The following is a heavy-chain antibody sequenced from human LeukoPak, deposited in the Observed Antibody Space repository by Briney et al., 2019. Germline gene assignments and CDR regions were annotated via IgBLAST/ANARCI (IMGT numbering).Heavy chain of an antibody. CDR1: GYTFTSYD. D-gene: IGHD3-16*02. Sequence: ASVKVSCEASGYTFTSYDINWVRQATGQGLEWMGWMNPNSGNTGYAQKFQGRVTMTRNTSISTAYMELSSLRSEDTAVYYCARGGAFGGVIRAPNYYYYYMDVWGKGTTVTISS. CDR2: MNPNSGNT. CDR3: ARGGAFGGVIRAPNYYYYYMDV. V-gene: IGHV1-8*01. J-gene: IGHJ6*03.